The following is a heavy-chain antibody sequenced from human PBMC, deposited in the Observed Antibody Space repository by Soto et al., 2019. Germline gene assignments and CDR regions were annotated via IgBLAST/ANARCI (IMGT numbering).Heavy chain of an antibody. CDR1: GFSLSTRGVG. D-gene: IGHD3-16*01. CDR3: AHKGGGDRILDY. V-gene: IGHV2-5*02. Sequence: QITLKESGPPLVKPTQTLTLTCNFSGFSLSTRGVGVGWIRQPPGKALEWLTLIYWDDAKEYSPSLRSRITITKDTSKNHVVLTMTDMAPLETATYYCAHKGGGDRILDYWGQGTLVTVSS. CDR2: IYWDDAK. J-gene: IGHJ4*02.